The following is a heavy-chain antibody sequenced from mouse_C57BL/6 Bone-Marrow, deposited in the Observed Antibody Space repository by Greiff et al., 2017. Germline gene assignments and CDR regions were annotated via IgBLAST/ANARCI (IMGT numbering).Heavy chain of an antibody. Sequence: EVKLMESGAELVRPGASVKLSCTASGFNIKDDYMHWVKQRPEQGLEWIGWIDPENGDTEYASKFQGKATITADTSSNTAYLQLSSLTSEDTAVYYCTTHYDYLWFAYWGQGTLVTVSA. CDR1: GFNIKDDY. J-gene: IGHJ3*01. V-gene: IGHV14-4*01. CDR2: IDPENGDT. D-gene: IGHD2-4*01. CDR3: TTHYDYLWFAY.